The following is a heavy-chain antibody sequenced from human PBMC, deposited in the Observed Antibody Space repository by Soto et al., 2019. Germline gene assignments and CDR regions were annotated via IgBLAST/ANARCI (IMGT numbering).Heavy chain of an antibody. CDR1: GYPFIKYG. V-gene: IGHV1-18*04. CDR2: IKGDSGYT. D-gene: IGHD3-9*01. Sequence: QLQLVQSAAEVKKPGASVRVSCKAYGYPFIKYGISWIRQAPEQGLEWMGWIKGDSGYTNYAQKFQGRVTMTADTSSDTAFMELRSLRLDDTAMYFCATSYDTGFDPWGQGTLVRVSS. J-gene: IGHJ5*02. CDR3: ATSYDTGFDP.